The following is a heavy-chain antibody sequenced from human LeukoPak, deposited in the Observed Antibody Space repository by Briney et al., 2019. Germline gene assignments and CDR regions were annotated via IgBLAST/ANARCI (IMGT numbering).Heavy chain of an antibody. CDR1: GFSFSTYA. V-gene: IGHV3-53*01. D-gene: IGHD2-15*01. CDR2: IYSGGST. J-gene: IGHJ4*02. CDR3: ARDSEYCSGGSCYSEYGY. Sequence: PGGSLRLSCAASGFSFSTYAMSWVRQAPGKGLEWVSVIYSGGSTYYADSVKGRFTISRDNSKNTLYLQMNSLRAEDTAVYYCARDSEYCSGGSCYSEYGYWGQGTLVTVSS.